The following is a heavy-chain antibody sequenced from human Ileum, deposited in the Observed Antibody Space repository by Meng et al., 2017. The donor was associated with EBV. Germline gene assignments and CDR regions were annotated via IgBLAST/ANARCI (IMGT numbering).Heavy chain of an antibody. D-gene: IGHD1-1*01. CDR3: ARGTGTTFA. Sequence: QLPLHGSGPGLAKPSATLSLTGSVSGGSVTSGSYYWSWIRQPPGEGLEWIGYIYYTGSTNYNPSLKSRVTISVDTSKNQFSLNLTSVTAADTAVYYCARGTGTTFAWGQGTLVTVSS. V-gene: IGHV4-61*01. CDR1: GGSVTSGSYY. CDR2: IYYTGST. J-gene: IGHJ5*02.